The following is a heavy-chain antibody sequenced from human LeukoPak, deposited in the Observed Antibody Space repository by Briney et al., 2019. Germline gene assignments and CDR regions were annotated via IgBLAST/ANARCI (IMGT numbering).Heavy chain of an antibody. CDR3: ATGLWTLNFDY. V-gene: IGHV1-18*01. D-gene: IGHD3/OR15-3a*01. J-gene: IGHJ4*02. Sequence: ASVKVSCKASGYIFNSYGISWVRQAPGQGLEWMGWVSAYNGHTNYVQKFQGRVTMTTDTSTSTASMELRSLRSDDTAVYYCATGLWTLNFDYWGQGTLVTVSS. CDR1: GYIFNSYG. CDR2: VSAYNGHT.